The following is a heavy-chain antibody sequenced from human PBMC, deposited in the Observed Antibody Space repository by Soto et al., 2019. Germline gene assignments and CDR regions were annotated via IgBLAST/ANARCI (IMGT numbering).Heavy chain of an antibody. Sequence: EVQLVESGGGLVQPGGSLRLSCAASGFTFSSYDMHWVRQATGKGLEWVSAIGTAGDTYYPGSVKGRFTISRENAKXXVXLLXNSLRAGDTAVYYCARGPTEYCSGGSCYRDGAFDIWGQGTMVTVSS. D-gene: IGHD2-15*01. CDR2: IGTAGDT. J-gene: IGHJ3*02. V-gene: IGHV3-13*01. CDR1: GFTFSSYD. CDR3: ARGPTEYCSGGSCYRDGAFDI.